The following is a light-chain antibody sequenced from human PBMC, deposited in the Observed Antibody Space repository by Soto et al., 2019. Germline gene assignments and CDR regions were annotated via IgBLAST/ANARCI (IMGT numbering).Light chain of an antibody. J-gene: IGKJ4*01. CDR1: QSASNN. CDR3: HQYNNWPLT. CDR2: FAS. Sequence: EIVMTQSPATLSVSPGERATLSCRASQSASNNLAWYQQKPGQAPRLLIYFASTRATGIPARFSGSGSGTEFTLTISSLQSEDFAVYYCHQYNNWPLTFGGGTKVEIK. V-gene: IGKV3-15*01.